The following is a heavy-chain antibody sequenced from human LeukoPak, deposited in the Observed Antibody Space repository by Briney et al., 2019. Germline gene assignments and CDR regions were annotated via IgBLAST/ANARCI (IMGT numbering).Heavy chain of an antibody. D-gene: IGHD1-26*01. CDR1: GYTFTGYY. V-gene: IGHV1-2*02. CDR3: AKEHSETYYRGADY. J-gene: IGHJ4*02. Sequence: GASVKVSCKASGYTFTGYYMHWVRQAPGQGLEWMGWINPNSGGTNYAQKFQGRVTMTRDTSISTAYMELSRLRSDDTADYYCAKEHSETYYRGADYWGQGTLVTVSS. CDR2: INPNSGGT.